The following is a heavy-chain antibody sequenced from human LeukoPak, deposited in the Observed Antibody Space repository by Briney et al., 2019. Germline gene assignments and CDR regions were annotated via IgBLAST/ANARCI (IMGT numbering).Heavy chain of an antibody. D-gene: IGHD6-19*01. J-gene: IGHJ4*02. CDR2: ISSSSSYI. V-gene: IGHV3-21*01. CDR3: ARDPRVVAGNYFDY. Sequence: PGGSLRLSCAASGFTFSSYSMNWVRQAPGMGLEWVSSISSSSSYIYYADSVKGRFTISRDNAKNSLYLQMNSLRAEDTAVYYCARDPRVVAGNYFDYWGQGTLVTVSS. CDR1: GFTFSSYS.